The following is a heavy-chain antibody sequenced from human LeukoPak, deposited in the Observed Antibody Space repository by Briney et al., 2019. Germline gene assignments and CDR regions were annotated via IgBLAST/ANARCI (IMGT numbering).Heavy chain of an antibody. J-gene: IGHJ4*02. D-gene: IGHD3-9*01. CDR2: IYYSGST. Sequence: SETLSLTCIVSSGSISSNNYYWGWIRQPPGKGLEWIASIYYSGSTYYNPSLKSRVTISVDTSKNQFSLKLSSVTAADTAVYYCARGFDYRNFDYWGQGTLVTVSS. V-gene: IGHV4-39*07. CDR1: SGSISSNNYY. CDR3: ARGFDYRNFDY.